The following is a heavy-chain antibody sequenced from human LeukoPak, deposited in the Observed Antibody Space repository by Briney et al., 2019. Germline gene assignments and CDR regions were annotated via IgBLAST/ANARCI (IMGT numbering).Heavy chain of an antibody. CDR3: ARGPKESDMVRGGLNWFDP. D-gene: IGHD3-10*01. Sequence: SETLSLTCAVYGGSFSGYYWSWIRQPPGKGLEWIGEINHSGSTNYNPSLKSRVTISVDTSKNQFSLKLSSVTAADTAVYYCARGPKESDMVRGGLNWFDPWGQGTLVTVSS. V-gene: IGHV4-34*01. CDR2: INHSGST. J-gene: IGHJ5*02. CDR1: GGSFSGYY.